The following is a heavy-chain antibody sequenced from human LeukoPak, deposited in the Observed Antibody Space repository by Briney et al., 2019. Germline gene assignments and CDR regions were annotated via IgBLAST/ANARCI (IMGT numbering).Heavy chain of an antibody. Sequence: SETLSLTCTVSGGSLNSYYWSWIRQPPGKGLEWIGYIYYTESTNYNPSLKSRVTISGDTSKNQFSLKLSSVTAADTAVYYCARNLPPPGRYFDYWGQGTLVTVSS. V-gene: IGHV4-59*01. CDR1: GGSLNSYY. CDR3: ARNLPPPGRYFDY. CDR2: IYYTEST. J-gene: IGHJ4*02.